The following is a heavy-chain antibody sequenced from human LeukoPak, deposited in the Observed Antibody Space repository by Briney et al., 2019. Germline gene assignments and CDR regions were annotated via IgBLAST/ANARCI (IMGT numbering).Heavy chain of an antibody. Sequence: GGSLRLSCTASGFTFGDYAMTWVRQAPGKGLEWVSIIYDNGDTYYADSVKGRFTVTRDSSKNTVSLEMNSLRVDDTAVYYCVSHSDPLTGYSFDYWGQGTLVTVSS. D-gene: IGHD3-9*01. CDR2: IYDNGDT. CDR1: GFTFGDYA. CDR3: VSHSDPLTGYSFDY. J-gene: IGHJ4*02. V-gene: IGHV3-53*01.